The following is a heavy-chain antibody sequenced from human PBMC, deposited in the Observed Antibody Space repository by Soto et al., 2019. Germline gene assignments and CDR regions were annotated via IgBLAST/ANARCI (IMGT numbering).Heavy chain of an antibody. CDR2: ISGSGVYT. Sequence: DVQLLESGGGLVQPGGSLRLSCAASGFTFSSYAMTWVRQAPGRGLEWVSGISGSGVYTYSADFVRGRFTISRDNSRNTLYLQMSSLRAEDTAVYYCAKDAPGSGWLSDYWGRGTLVTVSS. V-gene: IGHV3-23*01. D-gene: IGHD3-22*01. J-gene: IGHJ4*02. CDR1: GFTFSSYA. CDR3: AKDAPGSGWLSDY.